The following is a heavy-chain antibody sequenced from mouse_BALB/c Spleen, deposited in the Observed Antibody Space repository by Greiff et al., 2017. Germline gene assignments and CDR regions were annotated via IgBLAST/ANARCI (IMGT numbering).Heavy chain of an antibody. CDR1: GYSFPGYN. V-gene: IGHV1-39*01. CDR3: ARSGYGKSLYAMDY. Sequence: VHVKQSGPELEKPGASVKISCKASGYSFPGYNMNWVKQSNGKSLEWIGNIDPYYGGTSYNQKFKGKATLTVDKSSSTAYMQLKSLTSEDSAVYYCARSGYGKSLYAMDYWGQGTSVTVSS. D-gene: IGHD2-10*02. CDR2: IDPYYGGT. J-gene: IGHJ4*01.